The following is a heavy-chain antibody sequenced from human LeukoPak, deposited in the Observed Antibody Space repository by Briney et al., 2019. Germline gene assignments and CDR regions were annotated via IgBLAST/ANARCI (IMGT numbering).Heavy chain of an antibody. CDR1: RFTFSNYE. CDR2: ISSSGRSI. J-gene: IGHJ4*02. Sequence: GGSLSLSCAASRFTFSNYEMNWVRQAAGKGIEWVSYISSSGRSIYYADSVKGRFTISRDNAKNSLYLQMNSLRAEDTAVYYCARDMAAAGDYWGQGTLVTVSS. V-gene: IGHV3-48*03. CDR3: ARDMAAAGDY. D-gene: IGHD6-13*01.